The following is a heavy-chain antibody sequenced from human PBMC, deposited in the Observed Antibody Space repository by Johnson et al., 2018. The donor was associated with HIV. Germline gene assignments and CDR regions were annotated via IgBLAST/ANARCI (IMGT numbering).Heavy chain of an antibody. CDR2: IKSKTDGGTI. CDR1: GFTFSNAW. J-gene: IGHJ3*02. Sequence: VQLVESGGDLVEPGESLRLSCVASGFTFSNAWMHWVRQAPGKGLELVGRIKSKTDGGTIDYAAPVKGRFTISRDDSKNTLYLQMNSLKTEDTALYYCNTDRVDGGGSYYNAFDIWGQGTMVTVSS. V-gene: IGHV3-15*01. D-gene: IGHD1-26*01. CDR3: NTDRVDGGGSYYNAFDI.